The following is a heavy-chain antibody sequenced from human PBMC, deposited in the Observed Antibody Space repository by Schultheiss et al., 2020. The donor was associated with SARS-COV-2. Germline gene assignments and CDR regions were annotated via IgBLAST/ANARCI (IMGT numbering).Heavy chain of an antibody. J-gene: IGHJ2*01. CDR3: ARRCYYDSSGYDRWYFDL. D-gene: IGHD3-22*01. Sequence: GESLKISCKGSGYSFTSYWIGWVRQMPGKGLEWMGIIYPGDSDTRYSPSFQGQVTISADKSISTAYLQWSSLKASDTAMYYCARRCYYDSSGYDRWYFDLWGRGTLVTVSS. V-gene: IGHV5-51*01. CDR1: GYSFTSYW. CDR2: IYPGDSDT.